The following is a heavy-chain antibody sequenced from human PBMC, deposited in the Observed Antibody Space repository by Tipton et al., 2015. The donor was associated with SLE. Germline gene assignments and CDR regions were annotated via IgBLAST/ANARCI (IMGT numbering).Heavy chain of an antibody. J-gene: IGHJ3*02. Sequence: QLVQSGAEVKKPGASVKVSCKASGYTFTSYGISWVRQAPGQGLEWMGIINPSGGSTSYAQKFQGRVTMTRDTSTSTVYMELSSLRSEDTAVYYCAMGVRAAHGAFDIWGQGTMVTVSS. CDR1: GYTFTSYG. CDR3: AMGVRAAHGAFDI. D-gene: IGHD3-10*01. CDR2: INPSGGST. V-gene: IGHV1-46*03.